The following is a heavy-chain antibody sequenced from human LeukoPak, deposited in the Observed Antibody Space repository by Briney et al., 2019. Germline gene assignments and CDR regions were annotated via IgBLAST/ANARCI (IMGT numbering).Heavy chain of an antibody. Sequence: GGSLRLSCAASGFTVSSNYMNWVRQAPGKGLEWVSVIYNDGSTYYADSVKGRFTISRDNSENTLYLQMNSLRAEDTAVYYCARAMILDYWSQGTLVTVSS. V-gene: IGHV3-66*01. J-gene: IGHJ4*02. CDR1: GFTVSSNY. D-gene: IGHD3-16*01. CDR3: ARAMILDY. CDR2: IYNDGST.